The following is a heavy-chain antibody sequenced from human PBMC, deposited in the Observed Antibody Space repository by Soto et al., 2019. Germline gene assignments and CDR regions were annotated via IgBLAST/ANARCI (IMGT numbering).Heavy chain of an antibody. D-gene: IGHD6-13*01. J-gene: IGHJ6*03. CDR3: ARASLAAAQAYYYYYMDV. CDR2: ISAYNGNT. V-gene: IGHV1-18*01. Sequence: ASVKVSCTASGYTFTSYGISCVRQAPGQGLEWMGWISAYNGNTNYAQKLQGRVTMTTDTSTSTAYMELRSLRSDDTAVYYCARASLAAAQAYYYYYMDVWGKGTTVTVSS. CDR1: GYTFTSYG.